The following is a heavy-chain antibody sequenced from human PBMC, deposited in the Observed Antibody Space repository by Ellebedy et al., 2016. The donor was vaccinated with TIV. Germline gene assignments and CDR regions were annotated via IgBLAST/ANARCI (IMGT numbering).Heavy chain of an antibody. D-gene: IGHD6-19*01. V-gene: IGHV1-46*01. Sequence: AASVKVSCKASGYTFTSYFMHWARQAPGQGLEWMAIINPSGGSTSYAQKFQGRVTMTRDTSTSTVYMELSSLRSEDTAVYYCARGWGANGWYDYWGQGTLVTVSS. J-gene: IGHJ4*02. CDR2: INPSGGST. CDR1: GYTFTSYF. CDR3: ARGWGANGWYDY.